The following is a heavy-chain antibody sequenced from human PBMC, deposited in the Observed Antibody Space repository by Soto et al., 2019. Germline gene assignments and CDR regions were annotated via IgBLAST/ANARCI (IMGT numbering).Heavy chain of an antibody. CDR2: IYYSGST. V-gene: IGHV4-30-4*01. CDR3: ARDKGTGTSNWFDP. CDR1: GGSISSGDYY. J-gene: IGHJ5*02. D-gene: IGHD1-7*01. Sequence: LSLTCTVSGGSISSGDYYWSWIRQPPGKGLEWIGYIYYSGSTYYNPSLKSRVTISVDTSKNQFSLKLSSVTAADTAVYYCARDKGTGTSNWFDPWGQGTLVTVSS.